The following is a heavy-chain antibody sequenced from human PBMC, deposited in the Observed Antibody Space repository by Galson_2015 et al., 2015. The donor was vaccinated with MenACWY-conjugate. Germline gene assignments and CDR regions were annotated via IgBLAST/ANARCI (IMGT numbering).Heavy chain of an antibody. CDR3: AKDAQYSYLYGGPYHFDY. D-gene: IGHD5-18*01. J-gene: IGHJ4*02. Sequence: SLRLSCAASGFTFSNYAMNWVRQAPGKGLEWVSSISANGDSTYYTDSVKGRFTISRDNSKNTLYLQMNSLGAEDTAVYYCAKDAQYSYLYGGPYHFDYWGQGTLVTVSS. CDR2: ISANGDST. V-gene: IGHV3-23*01. CDR1: GFTFSNYA.